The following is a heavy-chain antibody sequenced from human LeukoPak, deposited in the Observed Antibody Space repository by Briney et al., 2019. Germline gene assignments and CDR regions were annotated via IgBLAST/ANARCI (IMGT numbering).Heavy chain of an antibody. Sequence: TGGSLRLSCAASRFTFSSYGMHWVRQAPGKGQEWVAYIRFDGSNKDYADSVKGRFTISRDNSKNTLYLQMNSLRAEDTAVYYCAKDLATKGNCGGDCYSFDNWGQGTLVTVPS. CDR1: RFTFSSYG. D-gene: IGHD2-21*01. V-gene: IGHV3-30*02. CDR3: AKDLATKGNCGGDCYSFDN. CDR2: IRFDGSNK. J-gene: IGHJ4*02.